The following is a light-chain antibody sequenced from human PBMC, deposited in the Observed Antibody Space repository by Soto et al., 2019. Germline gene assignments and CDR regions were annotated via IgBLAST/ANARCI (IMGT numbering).Light chain of an antibody. J-gene: IGKJ1*01. CDR1: QSVSSN. CDR2: GAS. V-gene: IGKV3-15*01. CDR3: QQYNNWPTWT. Sequence: EIVMTQSPATLSVSPGERATLSCRASQSVSSNLAWYQQQPGQAPRLLIYGASTRATGIPARFSGSGSGTEFTLTISSLQSEDCAVYYCQQYNNWPTWTFGQGTKVEIK.